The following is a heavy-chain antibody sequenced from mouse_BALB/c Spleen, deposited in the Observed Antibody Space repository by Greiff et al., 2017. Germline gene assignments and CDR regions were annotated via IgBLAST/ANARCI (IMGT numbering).Heavy chain of an antibody. V-gene: IGHV1-87*01. CDR2: IYPGDGDT. CDR3: ATLPFAY. D-gene: IGHD2-10*01. J-gene: IGHJ3*01. CDR1: GYTFTSYW. Sequence: QVQLQQSGAELARPGASVKLSCKASGYTFTSYWMQWVKQRPGQGLEWIGAIYPGDGDTRYTQKFKGKATLTADKSSSTAYMQLSSLASEDSAVYYCATLPFAYWGQGTLVTVSA.